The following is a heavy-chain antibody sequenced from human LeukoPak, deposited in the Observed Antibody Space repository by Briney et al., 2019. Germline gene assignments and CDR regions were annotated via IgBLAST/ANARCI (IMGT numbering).Heavy chain of an antibody. J-gene: IGHJ4*02. D-gene: IGHD2-8*01. CDR3: ARDHHEIVLPDY. Sequence: ASVKVSCKASGYTFTGYYIHWVRQAPGQGLEWMGWINPNSGGTNYAQKLQGRVTMTTGTSTSTAYMELRSLRSDDTAVYYCARDHHEIVLPDYWGQGTLVTVSS. CDR2: INPNSGGT. CDR1: GYTFTGYY. V-gene: IGHV1-2*02.